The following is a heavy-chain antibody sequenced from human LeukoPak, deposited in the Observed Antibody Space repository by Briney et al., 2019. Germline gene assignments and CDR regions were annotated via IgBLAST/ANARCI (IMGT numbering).Heavy chain of an antibody. J-gene: IGHJ4*02. D-gene: IGHD6-19*01. CDR3: ARAEGPYSSGWYGY. CDR2: YSGNT. CDR1: GGSISPYY. Sequence: SETLSLTCTVSGGSISPYYWSWIRQPPGKGLEWIGYYSGNTNYNPSLKSRVTISVDTSKNQFSLKLSSVTAADTAVYYCARAEGPYSSGWYGYWGQGTLVTVSS. V-gene: IGHV4-59*01.